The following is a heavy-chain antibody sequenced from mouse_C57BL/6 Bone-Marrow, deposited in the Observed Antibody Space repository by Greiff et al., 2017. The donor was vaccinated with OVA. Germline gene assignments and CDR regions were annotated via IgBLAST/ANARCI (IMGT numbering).Heavy chain of an antibody. CDR3: ARLVFYGNYDY. D-gene: IGHD2-1*01. J-gene: IGHJ2*01. CDR1: GYTFTDYY. V-gene: IGHV1-19*01. Sequence: VQLQQSGPVLVKPGASVKMSCKASGYTFTDYYMNWVKQSHGKSLEWIGVINPYNGGTSYNQKFKGKATLTVDKSSSTAYMELNSLTSEDSAVYYCARLVFYGNYDYWGQGTTLTVSS. CDR2: INPYNGGT.